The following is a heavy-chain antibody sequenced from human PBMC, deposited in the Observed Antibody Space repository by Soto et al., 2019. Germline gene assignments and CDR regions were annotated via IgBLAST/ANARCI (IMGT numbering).Heavy chain of an antibody. CDR3: TPELYDFWSGPPN. CDR2: IKSKTDGGTT. D-gene: IGHD3-3*01. Sequence: EVQLVESGGGLVKPGGSLRLSCAASGFTFSNAWMSWVRQAPGKGLEWVGRIKSKTDGGTTDYAAPVKGRFTISRDDSKHTLYLQMNSLKTEDTAVYYCTPELYDFWSGPPNWGQGTLVTVSS. V-gene: IGHV3-15*01. CDR1: GFTFSNAW. J-gene: IGHJ4*02.